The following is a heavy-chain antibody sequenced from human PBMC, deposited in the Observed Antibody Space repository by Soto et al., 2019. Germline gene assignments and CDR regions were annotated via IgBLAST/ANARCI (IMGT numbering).Heavy chain of an antibody. J-gene: IGHJ5*02. D-gene: IGHD4-4*01. CDR2: IIPIFGTA. CDR1: GGTFSSYA. Sequence: QVQLVQSGAEVKKPGSSVKVSCKASGGTFSSYAISWVRQAPGQGLEWMGGIIPIFGTANYAQKCQGRVTSTADESTSTAYMELSSLRSEDTAVYYCAREVDYRGLPYWFDPWGQGTLVTVSS. V-gene: IGHV1-69*12. CDR3: AREVDYRGLPYWFDP.